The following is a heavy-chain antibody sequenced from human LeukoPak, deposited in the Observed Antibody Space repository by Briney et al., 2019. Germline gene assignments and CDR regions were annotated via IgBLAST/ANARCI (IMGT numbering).Heavy chain of an antibody. CDR2: IYSGGST. Sequence: GGSLRLSCAASGFTVSSNYMSWVRQAPGKGLEWVSVIYSGGSTYYADSVKGRFTISRDNSKNTLYLQMNSLRAEDTAVYYCARDRSYDSSGYPYWGQGTLVTVSS. J-gene: IGHJ4*02. CDR3: ARDRSYDSSGYPY. D-gene: IGHD3-22*01. V-gene: IGHV3-66*01. CDR1: GFTVSSNY.